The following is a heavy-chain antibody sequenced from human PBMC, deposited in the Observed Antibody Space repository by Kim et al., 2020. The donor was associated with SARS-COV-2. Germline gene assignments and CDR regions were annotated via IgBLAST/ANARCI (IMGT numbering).Heavy chain of an antibody. Sequence: SVKVSCKASGGTFSSYAISWVRQAPGQGLEWMGGIIPIFGTANYAQKFQGRVTITADESTSTAYMELSSLRSEDTAVYYCANGRSSGWWAYYFDYWGQGTLVTVSS. J-gene: IGHJ4*02. CDR3: ANGRSSGWWAYYFDY. D-gene: IGHD6-19*01. CDR1: GGTFSSYA. CDR2: IIPIFGTA. V-gene: IGHV1-69*13.